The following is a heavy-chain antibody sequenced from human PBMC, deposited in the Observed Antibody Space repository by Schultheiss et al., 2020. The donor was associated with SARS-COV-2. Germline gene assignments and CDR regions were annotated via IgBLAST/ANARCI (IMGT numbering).Heavy chain of an antibody. J-gene: IGHJ3*02. CDR2: ISGSGGST. CDR1: GFTFSDYY. V-gene: IGHV3-23*01. D-gene: IGHD1-26*01. CDR3: AKDRWELLPRNDAFDI. Sequence: GGSLRLSCAASGFTFSDYYMSWIRQAPGKGLEWVSAISGSGGSTYYADSVKGRFTISRDNSKNTLYLQMNSLRAEDTAVYYCAKDRWELLPRNDAFDIWGQGTMVTVSS.